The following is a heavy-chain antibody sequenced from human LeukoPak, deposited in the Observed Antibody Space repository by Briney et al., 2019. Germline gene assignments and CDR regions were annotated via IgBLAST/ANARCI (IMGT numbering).Heavy chain of an antibody. Sequence: GGSLRLSCATSGFNFDRYTIHWVRHAPGKGLEWVSLAGWAGGTTFYSDSVRGRFTISRDSGRKSVYLQMNSLATDDTAFYFCAKELDTMFFDYWGQGALVTVSS. J-gene: IGHJ4*02. CDR1: GFNFDRYT. CDR2: AGWAGGTT. CDR3: AKELDTMFFDY. V-gene: IGHV3-43*01. D-gene: IGHD3-10*02.